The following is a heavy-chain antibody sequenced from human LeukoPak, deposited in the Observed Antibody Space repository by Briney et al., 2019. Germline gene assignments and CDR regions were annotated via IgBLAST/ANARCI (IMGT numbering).Heavy chain of an antibody. Sequence: SETLSLTCAVYGGSFSGYYWSWIRQPPGKGLEWIGEINHSGSTNYNPSLKSRVTISVDTSKNQFSLKLSSVTAADTAVYYCVGSSCSSTSCHHYYYYGMDVWGQGTTVTVSS. J-gene: IGHJ6*02. CDR3: VGSSCSSTSCHHYYYYGMDV. V-gene: IGHV4-34*01. D-gene: IGHD2-2*01. CDR1: GGSFSGYY. CDR2: INHSGST.